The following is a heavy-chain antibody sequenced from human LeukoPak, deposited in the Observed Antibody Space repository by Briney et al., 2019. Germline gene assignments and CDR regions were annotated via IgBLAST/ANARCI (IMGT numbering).Heavy chain of an antibody. Sequence: SETLSLTCTVSGGSISSYYWSWIRRPPGKGLEWIGYIYYSGSTNYNPSLKSRVTIPVDTSKNQFSLKLSSVTAADTAVYYCAREVWGYGMDVWGQGTTVTVSS. CDR1: GGSISSYY. CDR2: IYYSGST. J-gene: IGHJ6*02. D-gene: IGHD3-16*01. CDR3: AREVWGYGMDV. V-gene: IGHV4-59*01.